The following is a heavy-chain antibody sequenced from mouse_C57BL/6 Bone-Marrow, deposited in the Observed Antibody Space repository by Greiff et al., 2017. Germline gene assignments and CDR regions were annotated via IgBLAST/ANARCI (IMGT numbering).Heavy chain of an antibody. CDR2: FYPGSGSI. CDR1: GYTFTEYT. V-gene: IGHV1-62-2*01. Sequence: VQLQQSGAELVKPGASVKLSCKASGYTFTEYTIHWVKQRSGQGLEWIGWFYPGSGSIKYKEKFKDKATLTADKSYSTVYMELSMWTSEDSAVYSCSRHEKDGIYVGDYWGQGTTLTVSS. CDR3: SRHEKDGIYVGDY. J-gene: IGHJ2*01. D-gene: IGHD2-1*01.